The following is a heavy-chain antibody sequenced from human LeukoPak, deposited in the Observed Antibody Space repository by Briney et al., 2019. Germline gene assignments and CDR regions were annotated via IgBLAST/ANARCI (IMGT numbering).Heavy chain of an antibody. D-gene: IGHD2-2*01. Sequence: ASVKVSCKASGYTFTSYGISWVRQAPGQGLEWMGWISAYNGNTNYAQKLQGRVTMTTDTSTSTAYMELRSLRSDDTAVYYCARDHVVPAAIRYYYYGMDVWGQGTTVTVSS. V-gene: IGHV1-18*01. CDR1: GYTFTSYG. CDR2: ISAYNGNT. J-gene: IGHJ6*02. CDR3: ARDHVVPAAIRYYYYGMDV.